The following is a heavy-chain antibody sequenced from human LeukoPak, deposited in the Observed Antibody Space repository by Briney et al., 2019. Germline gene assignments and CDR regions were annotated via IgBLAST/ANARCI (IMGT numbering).Heavy chain of an antibody. CDR3: ARTTYYYATSANN. J-gene: IGHJ4*02. Sequence: ASVKVSCKASGYTFTSYDINWVRQATGQGLEWMGWMNPNSGNTGYAQKFQGRVTITRNTSTSTAYMELSSLRSEDTAVYYCARTTYYYATSANNWGQGTLVTVSS. V-gene: IGHV1-8*03. CDR1: GYTFTSYD. D-gene: IGHD3-10*01. CDR2: MNPNSGNT.